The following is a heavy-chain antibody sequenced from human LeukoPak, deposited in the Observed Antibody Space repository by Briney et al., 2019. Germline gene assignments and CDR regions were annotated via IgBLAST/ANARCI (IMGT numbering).Heavy chain of an antibody. Sequence: SVKVSCKASGGTFSSFAISWVRQAPGQGLEWMGGIIPIFDTASFAQKFQGRVTITADESTSTAYMELSSLRSEDTAMYYCAREDCSGGSCFSSPFDYWGQGTLVTVSS. CDR1: GGTFSSFA. J-gene: IGHJ4*02. D-gene: IGHD2-15*01. CDR2: IIPIFDTA. CDR3: AREDCSGGSCFSSPFDY. V-gene: IGHV1-69*13.